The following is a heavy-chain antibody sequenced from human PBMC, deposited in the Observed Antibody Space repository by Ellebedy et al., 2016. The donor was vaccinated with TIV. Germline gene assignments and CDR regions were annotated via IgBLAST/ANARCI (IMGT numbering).Heavy chain of an antibody. CDR1: GGSFSAYY. V-gene: IGHV4-34*01. CDR3: ARGPWDSSYRYFDL. D-gene: IGHD6-6*01. Sequence: MPGGSLRLSCAVYGGSFSAYYWTWIRQPPGKGLEWIGEINHSGSTNYNPSLKSRVTISVDTSKKQFSLKLSSVTAADTAVYYCARGPWDSSYRYFDLWGRGTLITVSS. J-gene: IGHJ2*01. CDR2: INHSGST.